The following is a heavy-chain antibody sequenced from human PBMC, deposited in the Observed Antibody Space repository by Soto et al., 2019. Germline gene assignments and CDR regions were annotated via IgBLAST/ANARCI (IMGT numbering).Heavy chain of an antibody. J-gene: IGHJ4*02. Sequence: QMQLQESGPGLVKPSETLSLTCTVSGGSISRNSYYWGWIRQPPGKGLEWIGSIYYSGSTYYNPPLKSRVTLSVDTSKNQFSLMLSSVTAADTAVYYCARHDWNGVDYWGQGTLVTVSS. CDR2: IYYSGST. D-gene: IGHD1-1*01. CDR3: ARHDWNGVDY. CDR1: GGSISRNSYY. V-gene: IGHV4-39*01.